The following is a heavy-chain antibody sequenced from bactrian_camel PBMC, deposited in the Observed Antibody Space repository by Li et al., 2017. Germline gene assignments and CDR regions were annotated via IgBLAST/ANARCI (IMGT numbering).Heavy chain of an antibody. V-gene: IGHV3S57*01. CDR1: GDTGSGLC. CDR2: IDTDGST. CDR3: AADPLARFCGHRATSVEAFDY. Sequence: VQLVESGGGSVQAGGSLRLSCTASGDTGSGLCMAWFRQGPGKVREGVAAIDTDGSTNYAESVQGRFTISHDNAKNTVYLQMSHLRAEDTGKYYCAADPLARFCGHRATSVEAFDYWGQGTQVTVS. D-gene: IGHD4*01. J-gene: IGHJ4*01.